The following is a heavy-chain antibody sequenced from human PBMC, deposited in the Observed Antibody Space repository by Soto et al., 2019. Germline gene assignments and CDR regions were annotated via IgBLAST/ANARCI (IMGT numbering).Heavy chain of an antibody. CDR1: GYTFTSYG. Sequence: VKVSCKASGYTFTSYGISWVRQAPGQGLEWMGWISAYNGNTNYAQKLQGRITMTTDTSTSTAYMELRSLRSDDTAVYYCARDWERSGRDYYYGMDVWGQGTTVTVSS. D-gene: IGHD2-15*01. J-gene: IGHJ6*02. CDR2: ISAYNGNT. CDR3: ARDWERSGRDYYYGMDV. V-gene: IGHV1-18*04.